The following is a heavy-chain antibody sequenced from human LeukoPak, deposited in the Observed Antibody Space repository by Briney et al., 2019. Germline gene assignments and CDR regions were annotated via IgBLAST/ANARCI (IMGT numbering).Heavy chain of an antibody. D-gene: IGHD7-27*01. V-gene: IGHV3-11*01. J-gene: IGHJ3*02. CDR1: GFTFSDYY. CDR2: ISSSGNII. Sequence: GGSLRLSCAASGFTFSDYYMSWIRQAPGKGLEWVSYISSSGNIIYYADSVKGRFTISRDNAKNSLYLQMNSLRAEDTALYYCAEDPYQTGAGAFDIWGQGTMVTVSS. CDR3: AEDPYQTGAGAFDI.